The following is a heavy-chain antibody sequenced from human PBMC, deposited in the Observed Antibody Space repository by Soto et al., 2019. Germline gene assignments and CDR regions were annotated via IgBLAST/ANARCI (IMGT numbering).Heavy chain of an antibody. Sequence: QVQLQESGPGLVKPSQTLSLTCTVSGGSISSGGYYWSWIRQHPGKGLEWIGYIYYSGSTYYNPSLQSRVTISVDTSKNQCSLKLSSVTAADTAVYYCARVSGSGSSPYFDYWGQGTLVTVSS. CDR3: ARVSGSGSSPYFDY. CDR1: GGSISSGGYY. V-gene: IGHV4-31*03. D-gene: IGHD3-10*01. J-gene: IGHJ4*02. CDR2: IYYSGST.